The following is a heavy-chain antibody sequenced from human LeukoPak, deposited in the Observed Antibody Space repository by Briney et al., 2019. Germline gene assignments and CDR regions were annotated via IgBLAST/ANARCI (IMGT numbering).Heavy chain of an antibody. V-gene: IGHV3-30*02. CDR2: SRRDGTYV. CDR1: GFALSSYG. D-gene: IGHD1-26*01. J-gene: IGHJ4*02. CDR3: ASGGPTRGTLAS. Sequence: QPGGSLRLSCAASGFALSSYGMYWVRQPPDTGLEWVAYSRRDGTYVNYADSVKGRFIISRDNSKNTLGLQMNSLRVEDTALYYCASGGPTRGTLASWGQGTLVPVSS.